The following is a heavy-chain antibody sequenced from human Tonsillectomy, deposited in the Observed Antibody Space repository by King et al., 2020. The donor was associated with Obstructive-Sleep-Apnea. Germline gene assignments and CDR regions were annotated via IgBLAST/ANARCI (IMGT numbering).Heavy chain of an antibody. J-gene: IGHJ4*02. CDR2: ITADGSAK. CDR1: GFTFSAYW. V-gene: IGHV3-7*01. CDR3: ARDVSTGAFDY. Sequence: VQLVESGGGLVQPGGSLRLSCAASGFTFSAYWMSWVRHAPGKGLEWVASITADGSAKYYVDSVKGRFTISSDNANSSLYLQMNSLSAEDTTLYYCARDVSTGAFDYWGQGTLVTVSS. D-gene: IGHD1-1*01.